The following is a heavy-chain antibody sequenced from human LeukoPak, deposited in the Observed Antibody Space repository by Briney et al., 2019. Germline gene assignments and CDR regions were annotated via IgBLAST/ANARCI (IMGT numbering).Heavy chain of an antibody. CDR3: ARVGGATAVTMYFEY. J-gene: IGHJ4*02. D-gene: IGHD1-26*01. V-gene: IGHV3-48*02. CDR1: GLTFSGYS. Sequence: GGSLRLSCVVSGLTFSGYSMIWVRQAPGKGREWLSFMTTSGNTIFYAESVKDRFTISRDNAKKSLYLQMNSLRDEDTAVYYCARVGGATAVTMYFEYWGQGTLVTVSS. CDR2: MTTSGNTI.